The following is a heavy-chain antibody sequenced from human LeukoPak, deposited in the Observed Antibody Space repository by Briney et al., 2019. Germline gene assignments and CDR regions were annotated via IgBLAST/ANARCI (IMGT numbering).Heavy chain of an antibody. V-gene: IGHV3-23*01. Sequence: GGSLRLSCAASGFTFGTYAMSWVRQAPEKGLEWVSAISGSGGTIKYADSVNGRFTISRDNSKNTLYLQMNSLSADDTAVYYCAKAYSTSWYHLAGSWGQGTLVTVSS. CDR2: ISGSGGTI. CDR3: AKAYSTSWYHLAGS. D-gene: IGHD6-13*01. J-gene: IGHJ5*02. CDR1: GFTFGTYA.